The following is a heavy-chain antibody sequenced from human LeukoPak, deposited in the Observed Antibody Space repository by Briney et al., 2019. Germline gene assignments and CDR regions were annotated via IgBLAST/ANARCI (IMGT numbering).Heavy chain of an antibody. V-gene: IGHV1-2*02. CDR3: AITYDFWSGYYLGPDY. J-gene: IGHJ4*02. CDR1: GYTFTGYY. D-gene: IGHD3-3*01. CDR2: INPNSGGT. Sequence: GASVKVSCKASGYTFTGYYMHWVRQAPGQGLEWMGWINPNSGGTNYAQKFQGRVTMTRDTSNSTAYMELSRLRSDDTAVYYCAITYDFWSGYYLGPDYWGQGTLVTVSS.